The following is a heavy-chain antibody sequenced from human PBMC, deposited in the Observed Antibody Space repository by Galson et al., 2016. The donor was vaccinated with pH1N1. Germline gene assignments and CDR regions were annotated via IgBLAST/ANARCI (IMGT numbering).Heavy chain of an antibody. CDR1: GGSFSRHA. Sequence: SVKVSCKASGGSFSRHAINWVRQAPGQGLEWVGGIIPVFGIIHYAQNFQGRGTITADESTNTSYMELNRLRSEDTAVYYCATAGCGARKFDYWGQGTLVTVSS. D-gene: IGHD2-15*01. CDR3: ATAGCGARKFDY. CDR2: IIPVFGII. J-gene: IGHJ4*02. V-gene: IGHV1-69*13.